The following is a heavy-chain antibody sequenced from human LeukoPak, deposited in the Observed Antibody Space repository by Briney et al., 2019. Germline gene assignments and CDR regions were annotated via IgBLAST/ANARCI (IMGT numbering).Heavy chain of an antibody. V-gene: IGHV1-2*02. CDR1: GCTFTGYY. J-gene: IGHJ5*02. CDR3: AREGDDYGEYNEFDP. CDR2: INPNSGGT. D-gene: IGHD4-17*01. Sequence: ASVKVSCKASGCTFTGYYMHWVRQAPGQGLEWMGWINPNSGGTNYAQKFQGRVTMTRDTSISTAYMELSSLRSEDTAVYYCAREGDDYGEYNEFDPWGQGTLVTVSS.